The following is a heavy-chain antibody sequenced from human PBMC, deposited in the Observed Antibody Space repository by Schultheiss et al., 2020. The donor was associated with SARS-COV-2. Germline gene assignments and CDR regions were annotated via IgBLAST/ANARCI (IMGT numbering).Heavy chain of an antibody. V-gene: IGHV3-21*01. CDR3: ARDLYNTVVPWGVYYYYGMDV. Sequence: GGSLRLSCAASGFTFSSYSMNWVRQAPGKGLEWVSSISSSSSYIYYADSVKGRFTISRDNAKNSLYLQMNSLRAEDTAVYYCARDLYNTVVPWGVYYYYGMDVWGQGTTVTVSS. D-gene: IGHD4-23*01. CDR2: ISSSSSYI. J-gene: IGHJ6*02. CDR1: GFTFSSYS.